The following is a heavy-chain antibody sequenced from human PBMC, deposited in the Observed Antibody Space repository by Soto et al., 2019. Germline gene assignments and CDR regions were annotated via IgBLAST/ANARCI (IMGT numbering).Heavy chain of an antibody. Sequence: QVQLQESGPGLVKPSQTLSLTCTVSGGSISSGGYYWTWIRQPPGKGLEWIGYIYYSGSTYYNPSLMSRVTISVDTSKNQFSLKLSSVTAADTAVYYCARGILYYGSGYFDYWGQGILVSVSS. CDR1: GGSISSGGYY. V-gene: IGHV4-30-4*01. CDR3: ARGILYYGSGYFDY. CDR2: IYYSGST. J-gene: IGHJ4*02. D-gene: IGHD3-10*01.